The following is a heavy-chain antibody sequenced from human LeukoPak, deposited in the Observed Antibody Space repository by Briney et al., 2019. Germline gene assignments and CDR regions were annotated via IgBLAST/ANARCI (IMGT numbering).Heavy chain of an antibody. Sequence: GGSLRLSCAASGFTFSSYAMHWVRQAPGKGLEWVAVISYDGSNKYYADSVKGRFTIPRDNSKNTLYLQMNSLRAEDTAVYYCARGAYGDYERSAFDIWGQGTMVTVSS. V-gene: IGHV3-30-3*01. CDR1: GFTFSSYA. CDR3: ARGAYGDYERSAFDI. J-gene: IGHJ3*02. D-gene: IGHD4-17*01. CDR2: ISYDGSNK.